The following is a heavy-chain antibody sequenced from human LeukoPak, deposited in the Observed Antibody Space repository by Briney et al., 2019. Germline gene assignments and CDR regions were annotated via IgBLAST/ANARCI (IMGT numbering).Heavy chain of an antibody. CDR3: ARVGVYYDSSGYQRWFDP. Sequence: GPSVKVSSTASGGTFTSYAISWGRQGPGQGREWVGGIIPIFGIANYAQKFQGRVTITADKSTSTAYMELSSLRSEDTAVYYCARVGVYYDSSGYQRWFDPWGQGTLVTVSS. CDR2: IIPIFGIA. CDR1: GGTFTSYA. D-gene: IGHD3-22*01. J-gene: IGHJ5*02. V-gene: IGHV1-69*10.